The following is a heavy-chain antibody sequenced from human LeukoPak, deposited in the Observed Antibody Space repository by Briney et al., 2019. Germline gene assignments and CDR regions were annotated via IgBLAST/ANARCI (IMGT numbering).Heavy chain of an antibody. CDR1: GFTFSSYA. J-gene: IGHJ4*02. Sequence: GGSLRLSCAASGFTFSSYAMSWVRQAPGKGLEWVSTISGSAGSSTYYADSVKGRFTISRDNSKRTLFLQMNSLRAEDTAFYYCAKAELGVDTFFDYWGQGTLVTVSS. D-gene: IGHD3-3*01. CDR3: AKAELGVDTFFDY. V-gene: IGHV3-23*01. CDR2: ISGSAGSST.